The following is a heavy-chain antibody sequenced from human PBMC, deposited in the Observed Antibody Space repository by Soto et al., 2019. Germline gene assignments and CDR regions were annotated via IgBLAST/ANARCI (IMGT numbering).Heavy chain of an antibody. D-gene: IGHD1-1*01. Sequence: GGSLRLSCAASGFTFSSYALHWVRQAPGKGLEWVAVISYDGSNKYYADSVKGRFTISRDNSKNTLYLQMNSLRAEDTAVYYCAREGESELERQFPHYYGMDVWGQGTTVTVSS. V-gene: IGHV3-30-3*01. J-gene: IGHJ6*02. CDR1: GFTFSSYA. CDR2: ISYDGSNK. CDR3: AREGESELERQFPHYYGMDV.